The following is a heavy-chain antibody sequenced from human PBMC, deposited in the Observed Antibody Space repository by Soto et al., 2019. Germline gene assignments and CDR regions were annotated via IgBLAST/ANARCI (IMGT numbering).Heavy chain of an antibody. V-gene: IGHV1-3*01. Sequence: QVQLVQSGAEVKKPGASVKVSCKASGYTFTSYAMHWVRQAPGQRLEWMGWINAGNGNTKYSQKFQGRVTITRDTYASTAYMELSSLRSEDTAVYYCARDHVRGVIDKHQDAFDIWGQGTMVTVSS. J-gene: IGHJ3*02. CDR2: INAGNGNT. CDR1: GYTFTSYA. CDR3: ARDHVRGVIDKHQDAFDI. D-gene: IGHD2-21*01.